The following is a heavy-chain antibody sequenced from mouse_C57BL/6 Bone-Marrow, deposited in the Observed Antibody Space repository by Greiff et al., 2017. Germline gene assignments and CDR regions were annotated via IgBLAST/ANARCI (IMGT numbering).Heavy chain of an antibody. CDR2: ISNLAYSI. J-gene: IGHJ3*01. Sequence: DVKLVESGGGLVQPGGSLKLSCAASGFTFSDYGMAWVRQAPRKGPEWVAFISNLAYSIYYADTVTGRFTISRENAKNTLYLEMSSLRSEDTAMYYCARQGGVGDWFAYWGQGTLVTVSA. CDR3: ARQGGVGDWFAY. V-gene: IGHV5-15*01. CDR1: GFTFSDYG.